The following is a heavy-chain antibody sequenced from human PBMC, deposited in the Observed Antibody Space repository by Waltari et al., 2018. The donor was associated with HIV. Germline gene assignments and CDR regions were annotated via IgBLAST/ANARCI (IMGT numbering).Heavy chain of an antibody. J-gene: IGHJ5*02. CDR3: AKGEFGVVILPGGWFDP. D-gene: IGHD3-3*01. CDR1: GFTFSSYA. CDR2: ISGVGGST. V-gene: IGHV3-23*01. Sequence: EVQLLESGGGLVQPGGSLRLSCAASGFTFSSYAMSWVRQAPGKGLEWVSAISGVGGSTYSAESVKGRFTISRENSKNTLYLQMNSLRAEGTAVYYCAKGEFGVVILPGGWFDPWGQGTLVTVSS.